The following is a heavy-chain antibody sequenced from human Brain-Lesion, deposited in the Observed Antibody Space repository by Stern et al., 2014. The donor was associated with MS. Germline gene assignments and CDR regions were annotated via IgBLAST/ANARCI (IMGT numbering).Heavy chain of an antibody. V-gene: IGHV3-7*01. CDR3: ARDCGSGSCYQTQYYYGVDV. CDR1: GFSLSSYW. CDR2: IKQDGSER. Sequence: EVQLVESGGGLVQPGGSLRLSCAGSGFSLSSYWMSWVRQAPGKGPELVATIKQDGSERYYVDSVKGRFTISRDNSTNSVFLQMNSLRVDDTSVYYCARDCGSGSCYQTQYYYGVDVWGQGTTVIVSS. D-gene: IGHD2-15*01. J-gene: IGHJ6*02.